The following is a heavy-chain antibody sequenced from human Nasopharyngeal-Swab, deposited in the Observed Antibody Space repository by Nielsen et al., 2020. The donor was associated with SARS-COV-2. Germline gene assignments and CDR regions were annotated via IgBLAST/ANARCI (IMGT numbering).Heavy chain of an antibody. V-gene: IGHV1-69*13. D-gene: IGHD3-16*02. CDR3: ARFHDYVWGSYPQWTAFDI. CDR1: GGTFSSYA. CDR2: IIPIFGTA. Sequence: SVKVSCKASGGTFSSYAISWVRQAPGQGLEWMGGIIPIFGTANYAQRFQGRVTITADESTSTAYMELSSLRSEDTAVYYCARFHDYVWGSYPQWTAFDIWGQGTMVTVSS. J-gene: IGHJ3*02.